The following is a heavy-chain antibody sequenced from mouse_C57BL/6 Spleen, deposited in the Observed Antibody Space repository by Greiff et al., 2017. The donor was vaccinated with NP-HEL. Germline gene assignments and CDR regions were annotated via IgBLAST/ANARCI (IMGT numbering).Heavy chain of an antibody. CDR2: INYDGSST. J-gene: IGHJ4*01. CDR1: GFTFSDYY. CDR3: AREGIYYYGSSRAMDY. D-gene: IGHD1-1*01. Sequence: VQLVESEGGLVQPGSSMKLSCTASGFTFSDYYMAWVRQVPEKGLEWVANINYDGSSTYYLDSLKSRFIISRDNAKKILYLQMSSLKSEDTATYYCAREGIYYYGSSRAMDYWGQGTSVTVSS. V-gene: IGHV5-16*01.